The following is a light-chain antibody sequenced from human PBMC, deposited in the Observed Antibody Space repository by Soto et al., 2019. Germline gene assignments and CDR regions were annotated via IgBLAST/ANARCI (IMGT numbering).Light chain of an antibody. CDR1: QSVSSY. V-gene: IGKV3-11*01. CDR3: QQRSNWHT. J-gene: IGKJ4*01. Sequence: EIVLTQSPGTLSLSPGERATLSCRASQSVSSYLAWYQQKPGQAPRLLIYDASNRATGIPARFSGSGSGTDCTLTISSLEPEEFAVYNCQQRSNWHTFGGGTKVDIK. CDR2: DAS.